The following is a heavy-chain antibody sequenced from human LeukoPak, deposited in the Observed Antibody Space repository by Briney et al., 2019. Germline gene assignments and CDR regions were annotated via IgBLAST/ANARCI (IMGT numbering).Heavy chain of an antibody. CDR3: VRGRLD. Sequence: GGSLRLSCAASGFTFSSYEMSWVRQAPGKGLEWVSYIGASGTYYADSVKGRFPISRDDAKSSLYLQMSSLRADDTAVYYCVRGRLDWGQGTLVTVSS. J-gene: IGHJ4*02. CDR1: GFTFSSYE. D-gene: IGHD3-9*01. V-gene: IGHV3-48*03. CDR2: IGASGT.